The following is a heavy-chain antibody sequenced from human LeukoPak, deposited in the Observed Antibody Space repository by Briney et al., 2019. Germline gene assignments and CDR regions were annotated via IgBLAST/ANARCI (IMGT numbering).Heavy chain of an antibody. CDR3: ASASYSSSWYWGEGIDY. D-gene: IGHD6-13*01. CDR2: IYSGGST. Sequence: GGSLRLSCAASGFTVSSNYMSWVRQAPGKGLEWVSIIYSGGSTYYADSVKGRFTISRDNSKNTLYLQMNSLRAEDTAVYYCASASYSSSWYWGEGIDYWGQGTLVTVSS. V-gene: IGHV3-53*01. J-gene: IGHJ4*02. CDR1: GFTVSSNY.